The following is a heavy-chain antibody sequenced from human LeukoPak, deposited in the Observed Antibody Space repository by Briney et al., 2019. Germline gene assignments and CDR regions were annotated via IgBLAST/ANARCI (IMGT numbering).Heavy chain of an antibody. CDR2: ILHDGSYK. CDR3: AKGIAVAGTTGYYYGLDV. D-gene: IGHD6-19*01. CDR1: GFAFTSYG. Sequence: PGRSLRLSCAASGFAFTSYGMRWVRQAPGKGLEWLALILHDGSYKYYADSVKGRFTISRDNSKNTLYLEMNSLRAEDTAVYYCAKGIAVAGTTGYYYGLDVWGQGTTVTVSS. J-gene: IGHJ6*02. V-gene: IGHV3-30*18.